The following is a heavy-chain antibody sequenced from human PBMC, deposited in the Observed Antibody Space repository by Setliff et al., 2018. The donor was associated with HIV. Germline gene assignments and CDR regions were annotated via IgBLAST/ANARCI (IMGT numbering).Heavy chain of an antibody. J-gene: IGHJ6*02. CDR3: ARLGSGWSDSYYYAMDI. Sequence: GASVKVSCKASGYTFTSYGISWVRQAPGQGLEWMGWISAYNGNTNYAQKLRGRVTMTTDTPTSTAYMELRSLRSDDTAVYYCARLGSGWSDSYYYAMDIWGQGTTVTVSS. CDR2: ISAYNGNT. D-gene: IGHD6-19*01. CDR1: GYTFTSYG. V-gene: IGHV1-18*01.